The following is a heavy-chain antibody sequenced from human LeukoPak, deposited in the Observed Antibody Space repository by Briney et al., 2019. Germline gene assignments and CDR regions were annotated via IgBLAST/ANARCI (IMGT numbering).Heavy chain of an antibody. V-gene: IGHV3-30*04. D-gene: IGHD3-9*01. CDR1: GFTFSSHA. Sequence: GGSLRLSCAASGFTFSSHALHWVRQAPGKGLEWVALISYDASNQYYAESVKGRLTVSRDNSKNTLFLHMNSLRPEDTAVYYCARDGGSYDILTGSDLGDGESDYWGQGTLVTVSS. CDR3: ARDGGSYDILTGSDLGDGESDY. J-gene: IGHJ4*02. CDR2: ISYDASNQ.